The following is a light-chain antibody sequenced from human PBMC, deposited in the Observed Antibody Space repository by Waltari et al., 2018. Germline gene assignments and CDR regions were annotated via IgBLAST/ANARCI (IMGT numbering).Light chain of an antibody. CDR2: DAS. V-gene: IGKV3-20*01. CDR3: QKYGTRPAT. CDR1: QSVGRT. Sequence: EIVLTQSPASLSLSPGDRATLSCRASQSVGRTLAWYQQRPGQAPRLLIYDASTRATGIPDRFSGSGSGTDFSLTISRLEPEDFAVDYCQKYGTRPATFGQGTKVEVK. J-gene: IGKJ1*01.